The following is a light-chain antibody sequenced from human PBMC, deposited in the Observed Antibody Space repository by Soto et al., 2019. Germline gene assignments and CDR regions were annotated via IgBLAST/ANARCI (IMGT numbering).Light chain of an antibody. CDR2: SAS. V-gene: IGKV3-15*01. Sequence: EIVMTQSPATLSVSPGQRATLSCRASQSVSNNVAWYQQKPGQAPRLLMYSASPRAPDLPPRFSGRGSGTEFTHTIISLQSEDLVVYYGQQYNNWPRFTFGPRTKVDIK. J-gene: IGKJ3*01. CDR3: QQYNNWPRFT. CDR1: QSVSNN.